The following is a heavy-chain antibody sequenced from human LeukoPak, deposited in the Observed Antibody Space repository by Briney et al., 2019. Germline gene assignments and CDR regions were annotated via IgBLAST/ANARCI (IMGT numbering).Heavy chain of an antibody. Sequence: GGSLRLSCAASGFTFSTYSMNWVRQAPGKGLEWVSYISSSSSTIFYADSVKGRFTVSRDNAKNSLYLQMNTLRDEDTAVYYCARSSGSYYNHDYWGQGTLVTVSS. V-gene: IGHV3-48*02. CDR3: ARSSGSYYNHDY. CDR2: ISSSSSTI. J-gene: IGHJ4*02. D-gene: IGHD3-10*01. CDR1: GFTFSTYS.